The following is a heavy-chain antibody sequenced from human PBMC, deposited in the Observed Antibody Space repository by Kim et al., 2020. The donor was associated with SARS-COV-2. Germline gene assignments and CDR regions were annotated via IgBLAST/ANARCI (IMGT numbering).Heavy chain of an antibody. CDR2: IWYDGSNK. V-gene: IGHV3-33*06. J-gene: IGHJ4*02. CDR3: AKATYYDSSGSLDY. D-gene: IGHD3-22*01. Sequence: GGSLRLSCAASGFTFSSYAMHWVRQAPGKGLEWVAVIWYDGSNKYYADSVKGRFTISRDNSKNTLYLQMNSLRAEDTAVYYCAKATYYDSSGSLDYWGQGTLVTVSS. CDR1: GFTFSSYA.